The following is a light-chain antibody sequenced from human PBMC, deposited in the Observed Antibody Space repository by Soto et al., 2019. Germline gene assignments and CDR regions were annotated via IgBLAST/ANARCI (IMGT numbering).Light chain of an antibody. CDR2: GAS. J-gene: IGKJ1*01. V-gene: IGKV1-39*01. CDR1: QSISNY. Sequence: DIQMTQSPSSLSASVGDRVTITCRASQSISNYLNWYQQKPGKAPKLLIYGASSRATGIPDRFSGSGSGTDFTLTISRLEPEDFAVYYCQQYGSSPWTFGQGTKVEIK. CDR3: QQYGSSPWT.